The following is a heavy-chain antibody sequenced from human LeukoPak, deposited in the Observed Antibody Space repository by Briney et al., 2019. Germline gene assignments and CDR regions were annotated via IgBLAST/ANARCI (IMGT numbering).Heavy chain of an antibody. D-gene: IGHD2-15*01. J-gene: IGHJ4*02. CDR2: IIPIFGTA. V-gene: IGHV1-69*05. CDR1: GGTFSSYA. CDR3: ARDPLDCSGGSCSDY. Sequence: ASVKASCKASGGTFSSYAISWVRQAPGQGLEWMGRIIPIFGTANYAQKFQGRVTITTDESTSTAYMELSSLRSEDTAVYYCARDPLDCSGGSCSDYWGQGTLVTVSS.